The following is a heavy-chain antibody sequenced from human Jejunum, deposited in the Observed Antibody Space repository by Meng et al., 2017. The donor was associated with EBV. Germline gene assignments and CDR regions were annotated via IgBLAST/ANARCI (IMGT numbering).Heavy chain of an antibody. CDR3: AGNGYYALEY. V-gene: IGHV4-4*02. J-gene: IGHJ4*02. CDR2: IYHGGGT. Sequence: QVQLQESGPRLEKPSGXLSLTCVVSGGSISDNDWWSWVRQPPGKGLEWLGEIYHGGGTNYNPSLESRVTISVDKSKNQFSLKLNSVTVADTAVYYCAGNGYYALEYWGPGTLVTVSS. D-gene: IGHD3-22*01. CDR1: GGSISDNDW.